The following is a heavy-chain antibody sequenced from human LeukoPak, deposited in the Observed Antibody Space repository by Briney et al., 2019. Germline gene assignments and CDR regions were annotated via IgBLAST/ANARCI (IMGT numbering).Heavy chain of an antibody. CDR2: ISGSGGST. Sequence: GGSLRLSCAASGFTFSSYAMNWVRQAPGKGLGWVSVISGSGGSTYYADSVKGRFTISRDNSKNTLYLQMSSLRAEDTAVYYCAKGYYDRVYYFDYWGQGTLVTVSS. D-gene: IGHD3-10*02. J-gene: IGHJ4*02. V-gene: IGHV3-23*01. CDR3: AKGYYDRVYYFDY. CDR1: GFTFSSYA.